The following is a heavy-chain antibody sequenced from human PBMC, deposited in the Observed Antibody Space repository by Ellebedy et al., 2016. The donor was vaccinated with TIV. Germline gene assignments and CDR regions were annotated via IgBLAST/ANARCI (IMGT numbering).Heavy chain of an antibody. J-gene: IGHJ6*03. CDR3: ARDSRYNWNDWDYYHMDV. V-gene: IGHV7-4-1*02. D-gene: IGHD1-1*01. CDR1: GGTFGNYA. CDR2: INMNTGNP. Sequence: ASVKVSCKASGGTFGNYAINWVRQAPGQGLEWLGWINMNTGNPTYAQGFTGRFVFSLDTSVSTAYLQISSLKAEDTAVYYCARDSRYNWNDWDYYHMDVWGKGTTVIVSS.